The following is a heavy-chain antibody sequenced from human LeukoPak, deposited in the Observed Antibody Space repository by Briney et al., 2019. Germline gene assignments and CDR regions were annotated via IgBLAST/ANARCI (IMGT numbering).Heavy chain of an antibody. Sequence: SQTLSLTCIVSGDSISSGNYYWSWILQPAGKGLEWIGRIYISGNINYNPSLKSRVTISVDTSKNQFSLKLSPVTAADTAVYYCARRYGYYYYYMDVWGKGTTVTVSS. V-gene: IGHV4-61*02. CDR3: ARRYGYYYYYMDV. J-gene: IGHJ6*03. D-gene: IGHD4-17*01. CDR1: GDSISSGNYY. CDR2: IYISGNI.